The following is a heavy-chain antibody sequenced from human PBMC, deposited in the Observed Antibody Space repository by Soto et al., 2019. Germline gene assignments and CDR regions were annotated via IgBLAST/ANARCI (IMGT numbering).Heavy chain of an antibody. D-gene: IGHD2-21*01. J-gene: IGHJ6*02. CDR1: GYRLTGYG. V-gene: IGHV1-2*02. CDR2: ITPKSGAT. CDR3: VYYCAHSNCGGADYFQYGLDV. Sequence: QVQLVQSGAEVKKPGASLKVSCKASGYRLTGYGLPWVRQAPGQGLQGMGWITPKSGATDYAQKFQGRGTLTREMSTNTAYLELSGLRSDDTADDTAVYYCAHSNCGGADYFQYGLDVWGQGTTVTVSS.